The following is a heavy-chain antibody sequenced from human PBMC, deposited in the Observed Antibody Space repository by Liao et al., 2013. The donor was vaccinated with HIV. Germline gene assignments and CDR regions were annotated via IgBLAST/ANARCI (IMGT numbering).Heavy chain of an antibody. Sequence: QVQLQQWGAGLLKPSETLSLTCAVYGGSFSGYYWSWIRQPPGKGLEWIGEINHSGSTNYNPSLKSRVTISVDTSKKQFSLKLSSVTAADTAVYYCARVLGVGPAAIRLWYFQHWGQGHPGHRLL. CDR3: ARVLGVGPAAIRLWYFQH. CDR1: GGSFSGYY. J-gene: IGHJ1*01. V-gene: IGHV4-34*01. CDR2: INHSGST. D-gene: IGHD2-2*02.